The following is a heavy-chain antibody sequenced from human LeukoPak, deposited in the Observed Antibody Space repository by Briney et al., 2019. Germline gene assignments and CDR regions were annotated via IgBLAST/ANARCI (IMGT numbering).Heavy chain of an antibody. V-gene: IGHV3-23*01. Sequence: PGGSLRLSCAASGFTFSSYAMSCVRQAPGRGVEWVSAISVRGGSTYYADTLKGRLTHSRDNSKNTLYLQMNSLRAEDTAVYYCAKGGAIRGAGASYFDDWGQGTPVTVSS. CDR1: GFTFSSYA. D-gene: IGHD6-19*01. CDR2: ISVRGGST. J-gene: IGHJ4*01. CDR3: AKGGAIRGAGASYFDD.